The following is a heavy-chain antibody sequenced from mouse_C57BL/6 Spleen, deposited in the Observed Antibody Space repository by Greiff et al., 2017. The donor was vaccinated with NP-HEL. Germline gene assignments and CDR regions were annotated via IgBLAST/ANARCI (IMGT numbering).Heavy chain of an antibody. V-gene: IGHV3-6*01. CDR2: ISYDGSN. J-gene: IGHJ4*01. CDR3: ARDYYGSSYIYYYAMDY. D-gene: IGHD1-1*01. Sequence: EVQLVESGPGLVKPSQSLSLTCSVTGYSITSCYYWNWIRQFPGNKLEWMGYISYDGSNNYNPSLKNRISITRDTSKNQFFLKLNSVTTEDTATYYCARDYYGSSYIYYYAMDYWGQGTSVTVSS. CDR1: GYSITSCYY.